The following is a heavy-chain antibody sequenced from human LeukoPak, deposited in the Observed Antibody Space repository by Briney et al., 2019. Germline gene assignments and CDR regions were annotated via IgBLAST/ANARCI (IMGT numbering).Heavy chain of an antibody. CDR1: GYTFTDYY. Sequence: GASVKVSCKASGYTFTDYYIHWVRQAPGQGLEWMGWINPNSFGTNYAQKFRDRVTMTRDTSISTAYMELSRLRSDDTAIYYCARDSATLPGSYFDYWGQGTLVTVSS. CDR2: INPNSFGT. CDR3: ARDSATLPGSYFDY. J-gene: IGHJ4*02. V-gene: IGHV1-2*02. D-gene: IGHD2-15*01.